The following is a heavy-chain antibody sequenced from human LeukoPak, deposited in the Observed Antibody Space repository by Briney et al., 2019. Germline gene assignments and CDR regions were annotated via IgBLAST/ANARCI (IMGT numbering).Heavy chain of an antibody. CDR2: IYYSGST. CDR3: ARGPSVKDRYYYYYYMDV. V-gene: IGHV4-59*01. Sequence: PSETLSLTCTAAGGSISSYYWSWLRQPPGKGLEWVGYIYYSGSTNYNASLKSRVTISEDTSKNQYSLKRRSGHAAETARYCWARGPSVKDRYYYYYYMDVWGKGTTVTVSS. D-gene: IGHD3-22*01. J-gene: IGHJ6*03. CDR1: GGSISSYY.